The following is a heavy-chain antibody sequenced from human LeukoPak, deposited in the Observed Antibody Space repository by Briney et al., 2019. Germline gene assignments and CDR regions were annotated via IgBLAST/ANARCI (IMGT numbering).Heavy chain of an antibody. V-gene: IGHV1-46*01. Sequence: ASVKVSCKASGYTFTSYFLHWVRQAPGQGLEWMGIINPSGGNTNYALKFQGRVTMTRDTSTSTVYMELSSLRSEDTAVYYCARGDHVRIYAESAFDFWGQGTMVTVSS. CDR2: INPSGGNT. J-gene: IGHJ3*01. D-gene: IGHD5/OR15-5a*01. CDR3: ARGDHVRIYAESAFDF. CDR1: GYTFTSYF.